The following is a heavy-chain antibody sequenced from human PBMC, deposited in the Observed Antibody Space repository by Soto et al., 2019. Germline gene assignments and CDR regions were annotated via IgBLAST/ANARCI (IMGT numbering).Heavy chain of an antibody. J-gene: IGHJ4*02. CDR1: GGSISSYY. CDR3: ARSGYYPKYDY. CDR2: IYYSGST. Sequence: ETLSLTCTVSGGSISSYYWSWIRQPPGKGLEWIGYIYYSGSTNYNPSLKSRVTISVDTSKNQFSLKLSSVTAADTAAYYCARSGYYPKYDYWGQGTLVTVSS. D-gene: IGHD3-3*01. V-gene: IGHV4-59*01.